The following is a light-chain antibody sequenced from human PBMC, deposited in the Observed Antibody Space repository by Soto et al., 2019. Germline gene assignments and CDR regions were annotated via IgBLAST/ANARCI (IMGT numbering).Light chain of an antibody. Sequence: EIVLTQSPATLSLSPGERATLSCRASQSVSNFLAWFEQKPAQAPRLRIYDASYRATGIPARFSGSRSGTVFTVTIRSLEPEDFAVYYGQQRSTWPRYTFGQGTKWEIK. CDR3: QQRSTWPRYT. CDR1: QSVSNF. V-gene: IGKV3-11*01. J-gene: IGKJ2*01. CDR2: DAS.